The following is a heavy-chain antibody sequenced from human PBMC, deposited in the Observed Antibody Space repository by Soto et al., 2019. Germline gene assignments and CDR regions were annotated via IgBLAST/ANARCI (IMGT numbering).Heavy chain of an antibody. V-gene: IGHV1-18*01. CDR2: ISAYNGNT. CDR1: GYTFTSYG. D-gene: IGHD2-2*01. CDR3: VIVVVPAASLLSLQPVDY. J-gene: IGHJ4*02. Sequence: GASVKVSCKASGYTFTSYGISWVRQAPGQGLEWMGWISAYNGNTNYAQKLQGRVTMTTDTSTSTAYMELRSLRSDDTAVYYCVIVVVPAASLLSLQPVDYWGQGTLVTVSS.